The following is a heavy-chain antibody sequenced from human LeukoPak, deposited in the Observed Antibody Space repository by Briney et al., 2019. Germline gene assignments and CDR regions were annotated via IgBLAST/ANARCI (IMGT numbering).Heavy chain of an antibody. CDR3: AREYGGATSYGYYY. J-gene: IGHJ4*02. CDR1: GGTVSSYF. Sequence: ASVKVSCKASGGTVSSYFISWVRQAPGQGLEWGGRFIPTLCLANYAQSFQGRVTITADKSTGAAYMELSSLRSEATAVYYCAREYGGATSYGYYYWGPGTLVSVSS. CDR2: FIPTLCLA. D-gene: IGHD5-18*01. V-gene: IGHV1-69*04.